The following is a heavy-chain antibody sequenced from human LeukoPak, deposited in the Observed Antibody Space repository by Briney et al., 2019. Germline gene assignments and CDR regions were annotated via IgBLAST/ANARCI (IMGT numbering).Heavy chain of an antibody. CDR1: GGSVGSDSYY. Sequence: PSETLSLTCTVSGGSVGSDSYYWSWVRQPAGKGLEWIGRIYVSGNTNYSPSLESRVTISVDTSKNQFSLRLSSVTAADTAVYYCAKSGFLEWYFDSWGQGTLVTVSS. CDR2: IYVSGNT. D-gene: IGHD3-3*01. CDR3: AKSGFLEWYFDS. J-gene: IGHJ4*02. V-gene: IGHV4-61*02.